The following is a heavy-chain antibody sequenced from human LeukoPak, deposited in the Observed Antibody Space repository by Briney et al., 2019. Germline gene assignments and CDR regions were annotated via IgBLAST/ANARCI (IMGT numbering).Heavy chain of an antibody. CDR2: IYYSGST. J-gene: IGHJ4*02. CDR1: GGSISSSSYY. CDR3: AREPAAGTRGTFDY. V-gene: IGHV4-39*07. Sequence: SETLSLTCTVSGGSISSSSYYWGWIRQPPGKGLEWIGSIYYSGSTYYNPSLKSRVTISVDTSKNQFSLKLSSVTAADTAVYYCAREPAAGTRGTFDYWGQGTLVTVSS. D-gene: IGHD6-13*01.